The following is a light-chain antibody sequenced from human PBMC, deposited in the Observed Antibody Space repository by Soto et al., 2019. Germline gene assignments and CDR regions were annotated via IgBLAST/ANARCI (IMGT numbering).Light chain of an antibody. CDR2: GAS. V-gene: IGKV3-20*01. Sequence: EIVLTQSPGTLYWSPGERATLSCRASQSVSSSYLAWYQQKPGQAPRLLIYGASSRATGIPDRFSGSGSGTDFTLTISRLEPEDFAVYYCQQYGSSPPMYTFGQGTKLEIK. CDR1: QSVSSSY. J-gene: IGKJ2*01. CDR3: QQYGSSPPMYT.